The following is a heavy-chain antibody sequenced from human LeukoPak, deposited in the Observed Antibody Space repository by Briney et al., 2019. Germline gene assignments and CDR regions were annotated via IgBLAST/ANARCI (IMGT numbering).Heavy chain of an antibody. CDR3: AKDFLYYDILTGYRDSDAFDI. D-gene: IGHD3-9*01. J-gene: IGHJ3*02. CDR1: GFTFSSYS. V-gene: IGHV3-30*02. CDR2: IRHDGSNK. Sequence: GGSLRLSCAASGFTFSSYSMNWVRQAPGKGLEWVAFIRHDGSNKYYADSVKGRFTISRDNSKNTLYLQMNSLRAEDTAVYYCAKDFLYYDILTGYRDSDAFDIWGQGTMVTVSS.